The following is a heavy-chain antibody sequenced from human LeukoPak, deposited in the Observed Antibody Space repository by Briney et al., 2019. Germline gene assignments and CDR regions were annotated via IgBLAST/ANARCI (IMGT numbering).Heavy chain of an antibody. CDR3: ARESDHSNYPGTFDH. CDR1: GFTFSRYW. Sequence: GGSLRLSCAASGFTFSRYWMSWVRQATGKRLEWVANIKHDGSEKYYVDSVKGRFTISRDNAKNSLSLQMNSLRVEDTALYYCARESDHSNYPGTFDHWGPGTLVAVS. D-gene: IGHD4-11*01. CDR2: IKHDGSEK. V-gene: IGHV3-7*01. J-gene: IGHJ4*02.